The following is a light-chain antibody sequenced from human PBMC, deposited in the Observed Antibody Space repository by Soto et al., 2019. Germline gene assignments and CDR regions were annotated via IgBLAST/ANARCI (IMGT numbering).Light chain of an antibody. CDR3: QQYSSYSFT. J-gene: IGKJ3*01. CDR1: QSISTW. V-gene: IGKV1-5*01. Sequence: DIQMTQSPSTLSASVGDRVTITCRASQSISTWLAWYQQISGKAPKLLIYDASSLKSGVPSRFSGSGSGTGFTLAISSLQPDDFATYYCQQYSSYSFTFGPGTKVHVK. CDR2: DAS.